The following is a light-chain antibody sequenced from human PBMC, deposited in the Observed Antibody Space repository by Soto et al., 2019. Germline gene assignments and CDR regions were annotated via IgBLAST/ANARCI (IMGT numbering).Light chain of an antibody. J-gene: IGKJ2*01. V-gene: IGKV3-20*01. CDR3: QQYGSSPYT. CDR2: GAS. Sequence: EIVLTQSPGTLSLSPEERANLSCRASQRVSSSYLAWYQQKPGQAPRLLIHGASSTATGIPDRFSGSGSGTDFTLTISRLEPEDFAVYYCQQYGSSPYTFGQGTKLEMK. CDR1: QRVSSSY.